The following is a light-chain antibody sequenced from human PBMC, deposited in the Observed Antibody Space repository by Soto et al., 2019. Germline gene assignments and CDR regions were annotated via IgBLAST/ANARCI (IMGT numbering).Light chain of an antibody. CDR1: SGDVGAYNY. CDR2: DVT. CDR3: GSITRSSTSV. Sequence: QSVLTQPASVSGSPGQSITISCTGTSGDVGAYNYVSWYQQHPGKAPRLMIYDVTKRPSGVSNRFSGSKSGNTASLTISGIQAEDEGDYYCGSITRSSTSVFGTGTKVTVL. J-gene: IGLJ1*01. V-gene: IGLV2-14*01.